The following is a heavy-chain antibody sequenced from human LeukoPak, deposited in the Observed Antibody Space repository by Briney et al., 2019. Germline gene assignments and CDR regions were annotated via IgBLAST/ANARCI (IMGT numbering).Heavy chain of an antibody. CDR2: IWYDGSNK. CDR3: AKGGYDSSGYYDY. V-gene: IGHV3-33*06. Sequence: PGRSLRLSCAASGFTFSSYGMHWVRQAPGKGLEWVAVIWYDGSNKYYADSVKGRFTISRDNYKNTLYLQMNSLRAEDTAVYYCAKGGYDSSGYYDYWGQGTLVTVSS. J-gene: IGHJ4*02. D-gene: IGHD3-22*01. CDR1: GFTFSSYG.